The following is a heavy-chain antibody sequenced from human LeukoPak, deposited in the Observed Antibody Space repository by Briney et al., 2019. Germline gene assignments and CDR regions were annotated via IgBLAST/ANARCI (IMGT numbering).Heavy chain of an antibody. CDR2: ISSSGSTI. CDR3: AELGITMIGGV. V-gene: IGHV3-48*03. D-gene: IGHD3-10*02. J-gene: IGHJ6*04. Sequence: GVSVRLSCAASGFTFSSYEMNWVRQAPGKGLEWVSYISSSGSTIYYADSVKGRFTISRDNAKNSLYLQMNSLRAEDTAVYYCAELGITMIGGVWGKGTTVTISS. CDR1: GFTFSSYE.